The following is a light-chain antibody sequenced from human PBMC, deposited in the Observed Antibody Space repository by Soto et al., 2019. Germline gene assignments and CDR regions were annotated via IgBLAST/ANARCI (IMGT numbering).Light chain of an antibody. V-gene: IGKV3-15*01. CDR3: QQFSDWPPYT. CDR2: RAS. CDR1: QNVFTN. J-gene: IGKJ2*01. Sequence: ETVMTQSPATLSVSPGERATLSCRASQNVFTNVAWYQQKPGQAPRLLIYRASTRATGVPARFSDSGSGTEFTLTISSLQSEDFALYFCQQFSDWPPYTFGQGTKLEIK.